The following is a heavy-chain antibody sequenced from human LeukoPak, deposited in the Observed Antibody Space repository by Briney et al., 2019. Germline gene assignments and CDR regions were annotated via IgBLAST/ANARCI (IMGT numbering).Heavy chain of an antibody. Sequence: GGSLRLSCAASGFTFISYAIHWVRQAPGKGLEWVAFIRYDGSSKYYADSEMGRFTISRDNSKNTLYLQMNSLRVEDTAVYYCAKDQWLVLDQWGQGILVTVSS. J-gene: IGHJ4*02. D-gene: IGHD6-19*01. V-gene: IGHV3-30*02. CDR1: GFTFISYA. CDR3: AKDQWLVLDQ. CDR2: IRYDGSSK.